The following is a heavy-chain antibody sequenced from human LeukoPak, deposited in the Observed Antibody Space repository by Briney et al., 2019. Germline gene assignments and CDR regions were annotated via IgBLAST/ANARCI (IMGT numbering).Heavy chain of an antibody. D-gene: IGHD6-13*01. CDR3: ARDRAAASDY. V-gene: IGHV3-53*01. J-gene: IGHJ4*02. CDR1: GFTVSSNY. CDR2: IYSGGST. Sequence: GGSLRLSCAASGFTVSSNYMSWVRQAPGKGPEWVSVIYSGGSTYYADSVKGRFTISRDNSKNTLYLQMNSLRAEDTAVYYCARDRAAASDYWGQGTLVSVSS.